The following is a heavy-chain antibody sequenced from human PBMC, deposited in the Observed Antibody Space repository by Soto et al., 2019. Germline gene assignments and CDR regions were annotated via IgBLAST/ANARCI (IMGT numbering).Heavy chain of an antibody. Sequence: QVQLVASGGGVVQPVRSLSLSCAASGFTLSGHGLHWVRQAPGKGLEWVAVVTHDGTERHYPDSVKGRFTITRDISKNMFYLQMNSLRVEDTAMYYCAREKNSGYYRTVDYWGQGTLVTVSS. J-gene: IGHJ4*02. CDR2: VTHDGTER. V-gene: IGHV3-30*03. CDR3: AREKNSGYYRTVDY. D-gene: IGHD3-10*01. CDR1: GFTLSGHG.